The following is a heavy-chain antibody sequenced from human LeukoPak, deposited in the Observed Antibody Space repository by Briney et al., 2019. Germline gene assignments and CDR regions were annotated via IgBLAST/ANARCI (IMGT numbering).Heavy chain of an antibody. V-gene: IGHV4-34*01. CDR3: ARGEDSNYSWFDP. CDR2: INHSGST. J-gene: IGHJ5*02. D-gene: IGHD4-11*01. Sequence: SETLSLTCAVYGGSFSGYYWSWIRQPPGKGLGWIGEINHSGSTNYNPSLKSRVTISVDTSKNQFSLKLSSVTAADTAVYYCARGEDSNYSWFDPWGQGTLVTVSS. CDR1: GGSFSGYY.